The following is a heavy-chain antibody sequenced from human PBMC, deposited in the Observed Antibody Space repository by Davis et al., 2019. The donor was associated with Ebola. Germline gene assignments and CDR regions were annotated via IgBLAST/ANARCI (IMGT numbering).Heavy chain of an antibody. Sequence: GESLKISCTASGFNFGEYALTWVRQTPRKGLEWVGFIRNKAYGGTTEYAASVKGRFTISRDDSGNIAYLQMNSLKIEGTAVYYCARESGGGIDYWGQGTLVTVSP. D-gene: IGHD1-26*01. CDR2: IRNKAYGGTT. V-gene: IGHV3-49*04. CDR1: GFNFGEYA. CDR3: ARESGGGIDY. J-gene: IGHJ4*02.